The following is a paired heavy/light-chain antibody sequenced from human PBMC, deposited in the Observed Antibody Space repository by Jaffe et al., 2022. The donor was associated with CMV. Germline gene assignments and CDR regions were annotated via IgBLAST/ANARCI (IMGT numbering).Light chain of an antibody. CDR2: GAS. CDR1: QSVSSN. J-gene: IGKJ4*01. V-gene: IGKV3-15*01. CDR3: QQYNNWPSLT. Sequence: EIVMTQSPATLSVSPGERATLSCRASQSVSSNLAWYQQKPGQAPRLLIYGASTRATGIPARFSGSGSGTEFTLTISSLQSEDFAVYYCQQYNNWPSLTFGGGTKVEIK.
Heavy chain of an antibody. J-gene: IGHJ4*02. CDR3: AREGEELAYLGHGVFDY. CDR2: INPSGGST. CDR1: GYTFTSYY. V-gene: IGHV1-46*01. Sequence: QVQLVQSGAEVKKPGASVKVSCKASGYTFTSYYMHWVRQAPGQGLEWMGIINPSGGSTSYAQKFQGRVTMTRDTSTSTVYMELSSLRSEDTAVYYCAREGEELAYLGHGVFDYWGQGTLVTVSS. D-gene: IGHD3-10*01.